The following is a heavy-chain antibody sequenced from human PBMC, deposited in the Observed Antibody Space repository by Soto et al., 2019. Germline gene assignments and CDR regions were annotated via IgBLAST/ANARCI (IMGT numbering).Heavy chain of an antibody. CDR3: AAVIGHGGNSRGFYYYGMDV. J-gene: IGHJ6*02. CDR1: GFTFTSSA. V-gene: IGHV1-58*01. CDR2: IVVGSGNT. Sequence: GASVKVSCEASGFTFTSSALLWVRQARGQRLEWIGWIVVGSGNTNYAQKFQERVTITRDMSTSTAYMELSSLRSEDTAVYYCAAVIGHGGNSRGFYYYGMDVWGQGTTVTVSS. D-gene: IGHD2-21*02.